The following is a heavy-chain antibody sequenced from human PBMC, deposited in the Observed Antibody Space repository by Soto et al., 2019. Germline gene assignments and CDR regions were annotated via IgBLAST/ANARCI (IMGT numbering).Heavy chain of an antibody. D-gene: IGHD3-10*01. CDR2: ISSDGKDK. Sequence: QVQLVESGGGVVQPGRSLRLSCEASGFTFSSYAIHWVRQAPGRGLEWVAVISSDGKDKYSADSMKGRFAISRDNSKNTLYLQMNSLRAEDTAVYYCAKDSGRGSADYYFDYWGQGTLVTVSS. CDR3: AKDSGRGSADYYFDY. CDR1: GFTFSSYA. J-gene: IGHJ4*02. V-gene: IGHV3-30*18.